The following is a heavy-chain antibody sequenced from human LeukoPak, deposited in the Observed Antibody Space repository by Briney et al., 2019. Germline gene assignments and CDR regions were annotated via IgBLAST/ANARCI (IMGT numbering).Heavy chain of an antibody. CDR1: GFTFSSYG. CDR2: ISYDGSNK. J-gene: IGHJ4*02. CDR3: AKDRGTTDILLDY. Sequence: GGSLRLSCAASGFTFSSYGMHWVRQAPGKGLEWVAVISYDGSNKYYADSVKGRFTISRDNSKNTLYLQMNSLRAEDTAVYYCAKDRGTTDILLDYWGQGTLVTVSS. D-gene: IGHD1-7*01. V-gene: IGHV3-30*18.